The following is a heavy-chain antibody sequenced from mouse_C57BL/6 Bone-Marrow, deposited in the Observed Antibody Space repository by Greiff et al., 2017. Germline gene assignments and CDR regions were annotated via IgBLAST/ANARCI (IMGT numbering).Heavy chain of an antibody. V-gene: IGHV5-9*01. D-gene: IGHD3-1*01. CDR1: GFTFSSYT. Sequence: EVTLVESGGGLVKPGGSLKLSCAASGFTFSSYTMSWVRQTPEKRLEWVATISGGGGNTYYPDSVKGRFTISRDNAKNTLYLQMSSLRSEDTALYYCARHRGYRFDYWGQGTTLTGSS. CDR3: ARHRGYRFDY. J-gene: IGHJ2*01. CDR2: ISGGGGNT.